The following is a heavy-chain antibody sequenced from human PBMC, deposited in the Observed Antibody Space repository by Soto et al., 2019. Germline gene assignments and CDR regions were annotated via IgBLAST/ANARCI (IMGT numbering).Heavy chain of an antibody. V-gene: IGHV4-31*03. J-gene: IGHJ5*02. D-gene: IGHD3-10*01. CDR3: ARDRMVRGVILNWFDP. CDR1: GGSISSGGYY. Sequence: PSETLSLTCTVSGGSISSGGYYWSWIRQHPGKGLEWIGYIYYSGSTYYNPSLKSRVTISVYTSKNQFSLKLSSVTAADTAVYYCARDRMVRGVILNWFDPWGQGTLVTVSS. CDR2: IYYSGST.